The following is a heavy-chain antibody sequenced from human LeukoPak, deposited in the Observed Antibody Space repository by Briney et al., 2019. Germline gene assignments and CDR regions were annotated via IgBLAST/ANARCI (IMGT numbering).Heavy chain of an antibody. V-gene: IGHV3-33*06. CDR2: IWYDGSNK. CDR3: AKDQSSGTYYAY. J-gene: IGHJ4*02. CDR1: GFTLSSYG. D-gene: IGHD1-26*01. Sequence: PGGSLRLSCAASGFTLSSYGMHWVRQAPGKGLEWVAVIWYDGSNKYYADSVKGRFTISRDNSRNTLYLQMNSLTAEDTAVYFCAKDQSSGTYYAYWGQGTLVTVSS.